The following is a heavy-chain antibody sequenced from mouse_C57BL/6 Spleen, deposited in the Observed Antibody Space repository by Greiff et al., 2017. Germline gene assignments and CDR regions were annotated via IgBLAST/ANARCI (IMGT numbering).Heavy chain of an antibody. D-gene: IGHD1-2*01. CDR3: AGYSRLAY. Sequence: VQLQESGPGLVQPSQSLSITCTVSGFSLTSYGVHWVRQSPGKGLEWLGVIWSGGSTDYNAAFISRLSISKDNSKSQVFFKMSSLQADDTAIYYCAGYSRLAYWGQGTLVTVSA. V-gene: IGHV2-2*01. CDR2: IWSGGST. J-gene: IGHJ3*01. CDR1: GFSLTSYG.